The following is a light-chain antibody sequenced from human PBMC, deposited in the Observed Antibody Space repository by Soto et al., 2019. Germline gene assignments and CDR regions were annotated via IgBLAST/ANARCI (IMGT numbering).Light chain of an antibody. CDR3: SSYVGSGIWV. Sequence: QSALTQPPSASGSPGQSVTISCTGTSSDVGVYKYVSWYQQHPGKAPKLMIYEVTKRPSGVPDRFSGSKSGNTASLTVSGLQAEYEAYYYCSSYVGSGIWVFGGGTKLTVL. V-gene: IGLV2-8*01. CDR2: EVT. J-gene: IGLJ3*02. CDR1: SSDVGVYKY.